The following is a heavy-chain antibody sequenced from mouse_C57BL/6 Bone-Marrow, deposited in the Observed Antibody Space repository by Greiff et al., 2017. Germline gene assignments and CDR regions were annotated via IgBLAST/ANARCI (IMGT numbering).Heavy chain of an antibody. CDR2: IDPSDSYT. D-gene: IGHD3-1*01. V-gene: IGHV1-50*01. Sequence: VQLQQPGAELVKPGASVKLSCKASGYTFTSYWMQWVKQRPGQGLEWIGEIDPSDSYTNYNQKFKGKATLTVDTSSSTAYMQLSSLTSEDSAVYYCAREGLRGFAYWVQETLVTVSA. CDR3: AREGLRGFAY. CDR1: GYTFTSYW. J-gene: IGHJ3*01.